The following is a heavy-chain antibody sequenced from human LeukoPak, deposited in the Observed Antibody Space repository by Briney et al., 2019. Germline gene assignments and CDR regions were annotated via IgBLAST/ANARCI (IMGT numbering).Heavy chain of an antibody. Sequence: PGGSLRLSCAASGFTFSRNGMHWVRQAPGKGLEWAAVIWYDGSKEYYADSVRGRFTISRDDSRNTLYLQMNSLRVEDTAVYYCARAGVGTYGMDVWGQGATVTVSS. V-gene: IGHV3-33*01. CDR2: IWYDGSKE. D-gene: IGHD1-14*01. CDR1: GFTFSRNG. CDR3: ARAGVGTYGMDV. J-gene: IGHJ6*02.